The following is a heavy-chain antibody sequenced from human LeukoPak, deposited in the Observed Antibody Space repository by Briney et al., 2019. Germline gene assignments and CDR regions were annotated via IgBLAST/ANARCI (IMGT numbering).Heavy chain of an antibody. Sequence: KPSETLSLTCTVSGGSISSYYWNWIRQPPGKGLEWIGYIYYDGSTNYNPSLKSRVTISVDTSKNQFSLKLTYVTAADTAVYYCARGDCSGGSCYSDYWGRGTLVTVSS. J-gene: IGHJ4*02. CDR2: IYYDGST. CDR1: GGSISSYY. CDR3: ARGDCSGGSCYSDY. D-gene: IGHD2-15*01. V-gene: IGHV4-59*01.